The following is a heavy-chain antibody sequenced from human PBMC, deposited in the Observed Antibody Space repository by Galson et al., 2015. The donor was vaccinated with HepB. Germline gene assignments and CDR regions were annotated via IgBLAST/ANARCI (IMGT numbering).Heavy chain of an antibody. J-gene: IGHJ4*02. CDR3: ARPSTPTGLELGY. CDR2: IYPDDSDT. V-gene: IGHV5-51*01. Sequence: QSGAEVKKPGESLKISCKGSGYSFTTYWIGWVRQMSGKGLEWMGIIYPDDSDTRYSPSFQGQVTISADKSSSTAYLQWSSLKASDTAMYYCARPSTPTGLELGYWGQGTLVTVSP. CDR1: GYSFTTYW. D-gene: IGHD4-11*01.